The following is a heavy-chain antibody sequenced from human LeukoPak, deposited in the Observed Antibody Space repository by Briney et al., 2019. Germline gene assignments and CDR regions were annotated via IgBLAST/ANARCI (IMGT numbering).Heavy chain of an antibody. J-gene: IGHJ4*02. CDR1: GGSISSGDYY. D-gene: IGHD6-13*01. CDR2: IYYSGST. CDR3: ATEVTGGAAGTRPILDY. V-gene: IGHV4-30-4*08. Sequence: SQTLSLTCTVSGGSISSGDYYWSWIRQPPGKGLEWIGYIYYSGSTYYNPSLKSRVTISVDTSKNQFSLKLSSVTAADTAVYYCATEVTGGAAGTRPILDYSGQGTLVTVSS.